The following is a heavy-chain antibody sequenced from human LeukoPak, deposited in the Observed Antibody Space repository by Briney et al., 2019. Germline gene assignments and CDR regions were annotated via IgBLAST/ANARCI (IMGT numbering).Heavy chain of an antibody. CDR3: ARGQGSGSSWAFDY. D-gene: IGHD1-26*01. J-gene: IGHJ4*02. Sequence: PSETLSLTCTVSGGSISSSNYYWGWIRQTPGKGLEWIGSIYYSGNTYYNPSLKSRVTISVDTSKNQFSLSLSSVTAADTAVYYCARGQGSGSSWAFDYWGQGTLVTVSS. CDR1: GGSISSSNYY. V-gene: IGHV4-39*07. CDR2: IYYSGNT.